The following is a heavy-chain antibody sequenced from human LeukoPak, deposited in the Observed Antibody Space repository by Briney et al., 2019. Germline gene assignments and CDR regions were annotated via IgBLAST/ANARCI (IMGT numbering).Heavy chain of an antibody. V-gene: IGHV3-49*03. CDR2: IRSYIYSGAT. J-gene: IGHJ4*02. Sequence: PGGSLRLSCTTSGFTFGDYGMSWFRQAPGKGLEWVSFIRSYIYSGATDYAASVRGRFVISRHDSESIAYLQMNSLRTEDTAVYYCTSFPDPERWLQLFRFDYWGRGTLVTVSS. CDR3: TSFPDPERWLQLFRFDY. D-gene: IGHD5-24*01. CDR1: GFTFGDYG.